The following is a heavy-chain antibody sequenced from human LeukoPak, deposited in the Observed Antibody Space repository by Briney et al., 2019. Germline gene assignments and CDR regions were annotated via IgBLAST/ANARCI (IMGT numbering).Heavy chain of an antibody. V-gene: IGHV5-51*01. CDR2: IYPGDSDT. D-gene: IGHD6-6*01. CDR3: AREGRSSSPMDY. Sequence: GAPLQISCKGSGYGFNTYWNGWGRPMPGKGGEWMGIIYPGDSDTRYSPSFQGQVTISADKSLSTAYLQWGSLKASDTAMYYCAREGRSSSPMDYWGQGTLVTVSS. J-gene: IGHJ4*02. CDR1: GYGFNTYW.